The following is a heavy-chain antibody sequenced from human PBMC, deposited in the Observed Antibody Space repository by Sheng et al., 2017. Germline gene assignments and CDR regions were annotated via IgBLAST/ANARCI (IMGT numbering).Heavy chain of an antibody. D-gene: IGHD6-13*01. CDR2: ISGSGGST. J-gene: IGHJ4*02. V-gene: IGHV3-23*04. CDR3: AKATYSSNWDDY. Sequence: EVQLVESGGVLVQPGGSLRLSCAASGFTFSSYAMTWVRQAPGKGLEWVSGISGSGGSTYYADSVKGRFTISRDNSKNTLYLQMNSLRAEDTAIYYCAKATYSSNWDDYWGQGTLVTVSS. CDR1: GFTFSSYA.